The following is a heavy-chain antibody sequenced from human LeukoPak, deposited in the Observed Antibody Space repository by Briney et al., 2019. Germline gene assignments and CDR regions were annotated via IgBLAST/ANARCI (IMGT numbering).Heavy chain of an antibody. Sequence: PETLSLTCTVSGGSISSYYWSWIRRPPGKGLEWIGYIYYSGSTNYNPSLKSRVTISVDTSKNQFSLKLSSVTAADTAVYYCARVVYRSVLYYYYYYMDVWGKGTTVTVSS. D-gene: IGHD2-8*01. CDR1: GGSISSYY. CDR3: ARVVYRSVLYYYYYYMDV. J-gene: IGHJ6*03. CDR2: IYYSGST. V-gene: IGHV4-59*01.